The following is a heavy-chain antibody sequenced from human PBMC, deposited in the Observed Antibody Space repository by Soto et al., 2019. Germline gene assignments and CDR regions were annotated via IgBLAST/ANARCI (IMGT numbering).Heavy chain of an antibody. CDR1: GFSLSTCGVG. J-gene: IGHJ4*02. CDR2: IYWDDDT. D-gene: IGHD3-10*01. CDR3: AHRPGFSMAFDY. Sequence: SGPTLVNPTQTLTLTRNFSGFSLSTCGVGVGWIRQPPGKALEWLALIYWDDDTRFSPSLNSRLAITKDTSKSQVVLTMTHMDPVDTATYYCAHRPGFSMAFDYWGPGSLVTVSS. V-gene: IGHV2-5*02.